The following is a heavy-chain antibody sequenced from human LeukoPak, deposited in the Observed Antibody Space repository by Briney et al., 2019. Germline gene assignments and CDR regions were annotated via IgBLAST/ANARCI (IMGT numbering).Heavy chain of an antibody. D-gene: IGHD2-15*01. V-gene: IGHV4-38-2*01. CDR2: IYHSGST. Sequence: SETLSLTCAVSGYSISSGYYWGWIRQPPGKGLEWIGSIYHSGSTYYNPSLKSRVTISVDTSKNQFSLKLSSVTAADTAVYYCARGVVGVVAAIRGAFDIWGQGTMVTASS. J-gene: IGHJ3*02. CDR3: ARGVVGVVAAIRGAFDI. CDR1: GYSISSGYY.